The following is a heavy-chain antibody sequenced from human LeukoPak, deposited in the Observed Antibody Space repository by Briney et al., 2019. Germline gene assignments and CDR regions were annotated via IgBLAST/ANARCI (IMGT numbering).Heavy chain of an antibody. CDR3: ARDERIGGYLCYCDF. CDR1: GYTFTSYA. J-gene: IGHJ4*02. CDR2: SNAGNGNT. V-gene: IGHV1-3*01. D-gene: IGHD5-12*01. Sequence: GASVTVSLTSSGYTFTSYAMHWVRQAPGQRLEWVGWSNAGNGNTKYSHKFQGRVTITRDTSASTAYMELSSLRSEDTAVYYCARDERIGGYLCYCDFWGQGTLVTVSS.